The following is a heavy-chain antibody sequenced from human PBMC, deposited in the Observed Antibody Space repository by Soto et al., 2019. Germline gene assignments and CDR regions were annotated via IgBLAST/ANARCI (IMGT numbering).Heavy chain of an antibody. CDR2: ISVYTGNT. CDR3: AAEPYYYDSSGYYGY. D-gene: IGHD3-22*01. CDR1: GYTFTNYD. J-gene: IGHJ4*02. Sequence: ASVKVSCKASGYTFTNYDINWVRQAPGQGLEWMGWISVYTGNTNYAQKLQERVTMTTDMSTSTAYMELSSLRSEDTAVYYCAAEPYYYDSSGYYGYWGQGTLVTVSS. V-gene: IGHV1-18*01.